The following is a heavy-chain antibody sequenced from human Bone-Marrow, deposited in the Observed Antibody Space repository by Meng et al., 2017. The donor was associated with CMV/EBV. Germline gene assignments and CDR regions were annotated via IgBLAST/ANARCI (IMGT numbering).Heavy chain of an antibody. Sequence: GESLKISCAASGFTFSSYWMHWVRQAPGKGLVWVSRINSDGSSTSYADSVKGRFTISRDNAKNTLYLQMNSLRAEDTVVYYCAREHKVCPYQLLRGWFDPWGQGPLVTVSS. D-gene: IGHD2-2*01. CDR3: AREHKVCPYQLLRGWFDP. CDR2: INSDGSST. J-gene: IGHJ5*02. CDR1: GFTFSSYW. V-gene: IGHV3-74*01.